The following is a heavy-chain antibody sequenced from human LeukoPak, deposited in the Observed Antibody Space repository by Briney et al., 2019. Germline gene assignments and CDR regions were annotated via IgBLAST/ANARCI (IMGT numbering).Heavy chain of an antibody. CDR3: ARGLGRRRAFDI. V-gene: IGHV1-2*02. CDR2: INPNSGGT. D-gene: IGHD7-27*01. J-gene: IGHJ3*02. Sequence: ASVKVSCKASGYTFTGYYLHWVRQAPGQGLEWMGWINPNSGGTNYAQKFQGRVTMTRDTSISTAYMELSRLRSDDTAVYYCARGLGRRRAFDIWGQGTMVTVSS. CDR1: GYTFTGYY.